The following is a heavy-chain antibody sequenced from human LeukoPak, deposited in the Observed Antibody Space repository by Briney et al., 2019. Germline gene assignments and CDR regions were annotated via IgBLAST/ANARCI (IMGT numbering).Heavy chain of an antibody. CDR2: IKQDGSEK. CDR1: GFTFSNYW. D-gene: IGHD5-24*01. J-gene: IGHJ4*02. V-gene: IGHV3-7*01. CDR3: AREARERGGFDY. Sequence: GGSLRLSCEGSGFTFSNYWMGWVRQAPGKGLEWVANIKQDGSEKYYVDSVKGRFTISRDNAKNSLYLQMNSLRAEDTAVYYCAREARERGGFDYWGQGALVTVSS.